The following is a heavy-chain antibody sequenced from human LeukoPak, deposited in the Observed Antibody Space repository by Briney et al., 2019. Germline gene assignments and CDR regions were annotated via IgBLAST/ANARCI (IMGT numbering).Heavy chain of an antibody. D-gene: IGHD6-6*01. V-gene: IGHV3-30*02. Sequence: SGGSLRLSCAASGFTFSSYGMHWVRQAPGKGLEWVAFIRYDGSNKYYADSVKGRFTISRDNSKNTLYLQMNSLRAEDTAVYYCAKDSLGYSSSSTLDYWGQGTLVTVSS. CDR1: GFTFSSYG. J-gene: IGHJ4*02. CDR3: AKDSLGYSSSSTLDY. CDR2: IRYDGSNK.